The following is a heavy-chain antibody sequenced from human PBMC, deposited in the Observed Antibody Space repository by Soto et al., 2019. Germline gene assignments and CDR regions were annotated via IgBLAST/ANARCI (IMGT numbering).Heavy chain of an antibody. J-gene: IGHJ4*02. Sequence: GGSLRLSCAASGFTFSDYYMSWIRQAPGKGLEWVSYISSSSSYTNYADSVKGRFTISRDNAKNSLYLQMNSLRDEDTAVYYCARDACSSTSCYIFDYWGQGTLVTVSS. CDR1: GFTFSDYY. V-gene: IGHV3-11*06. CDR3: ARDACSSTSCYIFDY. CDR2: ISSSSSYT. D-gene: IGHD2-2*01.